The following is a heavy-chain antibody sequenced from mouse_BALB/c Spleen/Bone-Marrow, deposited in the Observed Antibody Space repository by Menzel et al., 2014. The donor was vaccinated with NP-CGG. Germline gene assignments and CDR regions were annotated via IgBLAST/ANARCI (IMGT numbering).Heavy chain of an antibody. CDR1: GFTFTDYY. V-gene: IGHV7-3*02. CDR3: ARDENYDIYWYFDV. CDR2: IRNKANGYAT. J-gene: IGHJ1*01. Sequence: EVQLQQSGGGLVQPGGSLRLSCATSGFTFTDYYMSWVRQPPGKALEWLGFIRNKANGYATECSASVKGRFTISRDNSRSILYLQMNTLRAEDSATYYCARDENYDIYWYFDVWGAGTTVTVSS. D-gene: IGHD1-1*01.